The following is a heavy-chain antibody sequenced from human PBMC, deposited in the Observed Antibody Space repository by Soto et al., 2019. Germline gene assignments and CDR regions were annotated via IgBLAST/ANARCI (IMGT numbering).Heavy chain of an antibody. J-gene: IGHJ3*02. D-gene: IGHD3-10*01. V-gene: IGHV1-18*04. CDR2: IGAYNGDT. Sequence: QVQLVQSGAEVKKPGASVTVSCKASGYTFYNYGLSWVRQAPGQGLEWMGWIGAYNGDTNYAQILRGRVALTTDTSTSTVYMELRSLREDDTAMYYCVRDRLWFGDSSWEDTFEIWGQGTMVTVSS. CDR1: GYTFYNYG. CDR3: VRDRLWFGDSSWEDTFEI.